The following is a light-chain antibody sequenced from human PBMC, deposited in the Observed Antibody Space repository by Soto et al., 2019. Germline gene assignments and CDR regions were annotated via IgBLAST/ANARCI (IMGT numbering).Light chain of an antibody. V-gene: IGKV3-20*01. CDR3: QQYGTSPLT. Sequence: EIVLTQSPGTLSLSPGERATLSGRAIQSVSSNYLAWYQPQPGQAPRLLIYGASSSATGIPDRFSGSGSGTDFTLTIRRLEPEDFALYYCQQYGTSPLTFGGGTKVDIK. CDR2: GAS. CDR1: QSVSSNY. J-gene: IGKJ4*01.